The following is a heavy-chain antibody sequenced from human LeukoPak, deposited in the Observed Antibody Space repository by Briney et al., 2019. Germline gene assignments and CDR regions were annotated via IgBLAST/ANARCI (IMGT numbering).Heavy chain of an antibody. J-gene: IGHJ3*02. D-gene: IGHD6-13*01. CDR3: AVDSSSWSNDAFDI. CDR1: GYTFTDYY. CDR2: INPNSGGT. V-gene: IGHV1-2*02. Sequence: EASVKVSCKASGYTFTDYYMQWVRQAPGQGLEWMGWINPNSGGTNYAQKFQGRVTMTRDTSISTAYMELSRLRSDDTAVYYCAVDSSSWSNDAFDIWGQGTMVTVSS.